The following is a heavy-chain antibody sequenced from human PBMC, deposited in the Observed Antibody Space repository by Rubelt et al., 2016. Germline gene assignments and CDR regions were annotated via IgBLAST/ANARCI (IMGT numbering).Heavy chain of an antibody. Sequence: QVTLRESGPALVKPTQTLTLTCTFSGFSLSTSGIFVSWIRQPPGKALEWLALIDWDDAKYYSTSLKTRLTISKDTSKNQVVLTMTNMDPVDTATYYWARGGTGWYYYGMDVWGQGTTVTVSS. CDR3: ARGGTGWYYYGMDV. D-gene: IGHD1-14*01. J-gene: IGHJ6*02. CDR1: GFSLSTSGIF. V-gene: IGHV2-70*01. CDR2: IDWDDAK.